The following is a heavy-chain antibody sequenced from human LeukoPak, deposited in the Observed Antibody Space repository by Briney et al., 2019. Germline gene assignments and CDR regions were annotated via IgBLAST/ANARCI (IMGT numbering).Heavy chain of an antibody. V-gene: IGHV3-7*01. CDR1: GFTLSNYW. Sequence: GGSLRLSCEVSGFTLSNYWMDWVRQAPGKGLEWVANIKRDGSEKYCVDSVKGRFTISRDNAKNSVYLQMNSLRVEDTAVYYCARSLDFWGQGTLVTVSS. J-gene: IGHJ4*02. CDR2: IKRDGSEK. CDR3: ARSLDF.